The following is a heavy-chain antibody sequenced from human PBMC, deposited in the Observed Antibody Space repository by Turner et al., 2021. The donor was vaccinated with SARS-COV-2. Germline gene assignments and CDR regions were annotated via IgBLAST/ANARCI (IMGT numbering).Heavy chain of an antibody. J-gene: IGHJ3*02. V-gene: IGHV3-53*01. CDR2: IYSGGST. CDR3: ARGYSSGWYQSGAFDI. D-gene: IGHD6-19*01. CDR1: GFTVSSNY. Sequence: EVPLVESGGGLIQPGGSLSLSCAASGFTVSSNYMSWVRQAPGKGLEWVSVIYSGGSTYYADSVKGRFTISRDNSKNTLYLQMNSLRAEDTAVYYCARGYSSGWYQSGAFDIWGQGTMVTVSS.